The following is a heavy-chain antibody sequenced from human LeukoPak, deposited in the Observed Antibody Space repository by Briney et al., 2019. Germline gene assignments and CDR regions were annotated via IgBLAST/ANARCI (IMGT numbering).Heavy chain of an antibody. CDR2: ISAYNGDT. Sequence: APVKVSCKTSGYGFTTYGVTWVRQAPRQGLEWMGWISAYNGDTNYAQKFQGRFTMTTDTSTNTANMELRSLRSEDTAVYYCARDSDYDILTGPNHWFDPWGQGTLVTVSS. J-gene: IGHJ5*02. V-gene: IGHV1-18*01. CDR1: GYGFTTYG. D-gene: IGHD3-9*01. CDR3: ARDSDYDILTGPNHWFDP.